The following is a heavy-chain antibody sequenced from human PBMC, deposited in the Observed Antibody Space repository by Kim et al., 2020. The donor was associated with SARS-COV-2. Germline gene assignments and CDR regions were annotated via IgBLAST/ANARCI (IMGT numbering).Heavy chain of an antibody. CDR3: ARDSGAYYYDSSGYRFLLD. CDR2: IIPIFGTA. D-gene: IGHD3-22*01. Sequence: SVKVSCKASGGTFSSYAISWVRQAPGQGLEWMGGIIPIFGTANYAQKFQGRVTITADESTSTAYMELSSLRSEDTAVYYCARDSGAYYYDSSGYRFLLDWGQGTLVTVSS. CDR1: GGTFSSYA. V-gene: IGHV1-69*13. J-gene: IGHJ4*02.